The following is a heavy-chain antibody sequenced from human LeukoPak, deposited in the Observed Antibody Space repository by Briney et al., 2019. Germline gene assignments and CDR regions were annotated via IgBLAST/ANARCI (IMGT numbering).Heavy chain of an antibody. Sequence: SETLSLTCTVSGGSISSSTYYWGWIRQPPGKGLEWIGTIYSSGSTYYNPSLKSRVTISVDTSKNQFSLKLNSVTAADTAVYYCARASLYYYYMDVWGKGTTVTVSS. CDR2: IYSSGST. V-gene: IGHV4-39*07. J-gene: IGHJ6*03. CDR3: ARASLYYYYMDV. CDR1: GGSISSSTYY.